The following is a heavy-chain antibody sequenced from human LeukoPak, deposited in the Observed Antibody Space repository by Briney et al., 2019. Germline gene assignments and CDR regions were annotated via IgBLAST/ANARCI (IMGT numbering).Heavy chain of an antibody. Sequence: GGSLRLSCAASGFIFSTYAMTWLRQAPGKGLEWVSALSASGFNTYYADSVKGRFTISRGNSKNTLYLQMNSLRAEDTAVYYCAKDLAVAGETYYFDYWGQGTLVTVSS. J-gene: IGHJ4*02. CDR1: GFIFSTYA. V-gene: IGHV3-23*01. CDR3: AKDLAVAGETYYFDY. D-gene: IGHD6-19*01. CDR2: LSASGFNT.